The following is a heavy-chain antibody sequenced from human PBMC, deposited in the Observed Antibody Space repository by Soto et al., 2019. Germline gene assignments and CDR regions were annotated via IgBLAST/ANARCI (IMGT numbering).Heavy chain of an antibody. D-gene: IGHD2-21*02. J-gene: IGHJ6*02. Sequence: QVQLVQSGAEVKKPGSSVKVSCKASGGTFSSYAISWVRQAPGQGLEWMGGIIPIFGTANYAQKFQGRVTSTADESTRTAYMELSSLRSEDTAVYYCARQGDPGGYYYYGMDVWGQGTTVTVSS. CDR1: GGTFSSYA. CDR2: IIPIFGTA. CDR3: ARQGDPGGYYYYGMDV. V-gene: IGHV1-69*12.